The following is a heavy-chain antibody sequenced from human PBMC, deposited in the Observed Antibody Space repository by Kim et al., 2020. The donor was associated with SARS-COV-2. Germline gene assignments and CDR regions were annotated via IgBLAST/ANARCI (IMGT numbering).Heavy chain of an antibody. CDR3: ATTPDYYGLGTYWVLGMSPGCLFES. CDR1: GFTFRNYA. J-gene: IGHJ4*02. V-gene: IGHV3-23*01. Sequence: GGSLRLSCVASGFTFRNYAMSWVRQAPGKGPEWVSGISGSGGGAYYADPVRGRFAISRDNSKNMLYVQMNNLRAEDTAVYYCATTPDYYGLGTYWVLGMSPGCLFESWGQGTLVTVSS. D-gene: IGHD3-10*01. CDR2: ISGSGGGA.